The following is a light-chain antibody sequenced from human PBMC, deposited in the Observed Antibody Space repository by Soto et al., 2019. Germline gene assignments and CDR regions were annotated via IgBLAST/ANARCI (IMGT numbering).Light chain of an antibody. CDR1: SSDIGGYSY. Sequence: QSALTQPASVSGSPGQSITISCTGTSSDIGGYSYVSWYQHHPAKAPKLVIYDVSNRPSGVSNRFSGSKSCNTASLTISGLQAEDEADYYSSSYRRTTPLDVFGTGTKLTVL. J-gene: IGLJ1*01. CDR2: DVS. V-gene: IGLV2-14*01. CDR3: SSYRRTTPLDV.